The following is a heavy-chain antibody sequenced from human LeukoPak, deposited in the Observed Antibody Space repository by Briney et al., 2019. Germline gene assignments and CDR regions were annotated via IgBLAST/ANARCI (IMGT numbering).Heavy chain of an antibody. D-gene: IGHD4-23*01. Sequence: QPGGSLRLSCAASRFTLSSYGMHWVRQAPGKGLEWVAVISYDGNNIYYADSAKGRFTVSRDNSMNTLYLQMNSLRVEDTAVYYCAKDTDYGGNSAILDYWGQGTLVTVSS. CDR3: AKDTDYGGNSAILDY. CDR1: RFTLSSYG. CDR2: ISYDGNNI. V-gene: IGHV3-30*18. J-gene: IGHJ4*02.